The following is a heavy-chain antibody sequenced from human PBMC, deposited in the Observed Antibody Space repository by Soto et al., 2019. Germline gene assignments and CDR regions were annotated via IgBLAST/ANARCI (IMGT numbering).Heavy chain of an antibody. CDR3: ARLYCNFWSGYYRWDYYFYYGMPV. V-gene: IGHV4-34*01. CDR1: GGSCSVYY. D-gene: IGHD3-3*01. J-gene: IGHJ6*02. Sequence: SETRSRTCAVYGGSCSVYYWSWIRQPPGKWLEWIGEINHSGSTNYNPSLKSRVTISVDTSKNHFSLKLSSVTAADTAVYYCARLYCNFWSGYYRWDYYFYYGMPVWGQGTTVIVSS. CDR2: INHSGST.